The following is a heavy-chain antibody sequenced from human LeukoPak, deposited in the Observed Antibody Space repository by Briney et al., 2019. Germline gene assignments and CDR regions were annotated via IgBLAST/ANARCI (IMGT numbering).Heavy chain of an antibody. J-gene: IGHJ4*02. CDR1: GGSISNYY. V-gene: IGHV4-59*08. CDR3: ARHPFATPFDY. Sequence: SETLSLTCNASGGSISNYYWGWIRQPPGKGLEWIGYMYHTGHTMYNSSLKSRVTMSLDTSKNHFSLRLSSVTAADTAVYYCARHPFATPFDYWGPGTLVTVSS. CDR2: MYHTGHT. D-gene: IGHD2-15*01.